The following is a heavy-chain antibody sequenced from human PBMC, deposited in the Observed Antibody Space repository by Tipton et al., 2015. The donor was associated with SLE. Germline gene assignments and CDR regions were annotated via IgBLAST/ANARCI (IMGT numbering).Heavy chain of an antibody. CDR1: GGSMSIYK. D-gene: IGHD2-2*02. V-gene: IGHV4-59*01. Sequence: LRLSCIVSGGSMSIYKWTWIRQPPGKGLEWIGFTYSSGTTMYNPSLESRVTISVDTAKNQFSLTLTSVTAADTAVYYCARAIRFFDPWGQGALVTVSS. CDR3: ARAIRFFDP. J-gene: IGHJ5*02. CDR2: TYSSGTT.